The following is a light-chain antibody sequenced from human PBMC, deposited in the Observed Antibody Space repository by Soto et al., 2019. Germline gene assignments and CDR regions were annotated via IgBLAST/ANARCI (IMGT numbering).Light chain of an antibody. V-gene: IGKV3-15*01. J-gene: IGKJ2*01. CDR2: GAS. CDR3: QQYNNWPPYN. Sequence: EIVMTQSPATLSVSPGERATLSFRASQSVSSNLAWYQQKPGQAPRLLIYGASTRATGIPARFSGSGSGTDFTLTISSLQSEDFAVHYCQQYNNWPPYNFGQGTKLEIK. CDR1: QSVSSN.